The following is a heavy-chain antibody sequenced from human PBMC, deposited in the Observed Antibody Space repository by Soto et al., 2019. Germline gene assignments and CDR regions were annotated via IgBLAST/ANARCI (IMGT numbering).Heavy chain of an antibody. CDR2: ISAYNGNT. Sequence: QVPLVQSGAAVNKPGASVKVSCKASGYTFTSYGISWVRQATGQRLEWMVWISAYNGNTNYAQNLHGRVTMTTDPSTRTGDRVLRSLRSDEASVYYCAREYYYGWGSLYLGQGTLGTVYS. CDR3: AREYYYGWGSLY. CDR1: GYTFTSYG. D-gene: IGHD3-10*01. V-gene: IGHV1-18*01. J-gene: IGHJ4*02.